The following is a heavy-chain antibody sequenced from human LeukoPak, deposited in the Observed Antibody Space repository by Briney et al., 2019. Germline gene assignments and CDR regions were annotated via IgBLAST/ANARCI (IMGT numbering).Heavy chain of an antibody. CDR3: ARIIVFNLPLEGAFYI. V-gene: IGHV3-48*01. D-gene: IGHD3-16*02. Sequence: GGSLRLSWVASGFNFRLYTVNWVRQAPGEGLEWLSYISRSQTTFYYAASVKGRLTISRDNAKNSLYLQMGGLRAEDTAVYYCARIIVFNLPLEGAFYIWGQGAMVTVSS. J-gene: IGHJ3*02. CDR1: GFNFRLYT. CDR2: ISRSQTTF.